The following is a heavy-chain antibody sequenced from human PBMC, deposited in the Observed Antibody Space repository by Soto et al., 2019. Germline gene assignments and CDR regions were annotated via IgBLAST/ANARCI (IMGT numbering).Heavy chain of an antibody. J-gene: IGHJ6*02. Sequence: ASVQVSCKVSGYTLPELSMHWVRQAPGNGLEWMGGFDPEDGETIYAQKFQGRVTMTEDTSTDTAYMELSSLRSEDTAVYYCATVNYCSSTSCYSYYYYGMDVWGQGTTVTVSS. CDR1: GYTLPELS. D-gene: IGHD2-2*02. CDR3: ATVNYCSSTSCYSYYYYGMDV. CDR2: FDPEDGET. V-gene: IGHV1-24*01.